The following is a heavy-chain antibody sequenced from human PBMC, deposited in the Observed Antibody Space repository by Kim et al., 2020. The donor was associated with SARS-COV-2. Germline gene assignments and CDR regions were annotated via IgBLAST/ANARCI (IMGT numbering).Heavy chain of an antibody. CDR1: GYTLTELS. V-gene: IGHV1-24*01. J-gene: IGHJ4*02. Sequence: ASVKVSCKVSGYTLTELSMHWVRQAPGKGLEWMGGFDPEDGETIYAQKFQGRVTMTEDTSTDTAYMELSSLRSEDTAVYYCATCRCGIRSYYDSSGYGVYFDYWGQGTLVTVSS. CDR3: ATCRCGIRSYYDSSGYGVYFDY. D-gene: IGHD3-22*01. CDR2: FDPEDGET.